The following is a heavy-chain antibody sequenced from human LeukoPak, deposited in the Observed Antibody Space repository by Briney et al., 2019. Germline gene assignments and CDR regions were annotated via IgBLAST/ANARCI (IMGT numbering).Heavy chain of an antibody. CDR3: ARYYYDSSGYSPFDY. D-gene: IGHD3-22*01. CDR1: GFTFSSYG. Sequence: QPAGSLRLSCAASGFTFSSYGMHWVRQAPGKGLEWVAVIWYDGSNKYYADSVKGRFTISRDNSKNTLYLQINSLRAEDTAVYYCARYYYDSSGYSPFDYWGQGTLLTVSS. V-gene: IGHV3-33*01. CDR2: IWYDGSNK. J-gene: IGHJ4*02.